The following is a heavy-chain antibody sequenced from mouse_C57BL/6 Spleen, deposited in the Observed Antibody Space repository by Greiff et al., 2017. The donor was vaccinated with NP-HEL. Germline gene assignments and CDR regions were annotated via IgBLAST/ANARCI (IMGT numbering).Heavy chain of an antibody. Sequence: VQLQQSGAELVMPGASVKLSCKASGYTFTSYWMHWVKQRPGQGLEWIGEIDPSDSYTNYNQKFKGKSTLTVDKSSSTAYMQLSSLTSEDSAVYYCARPNWAYWYFDVWGTGTTVTVSS. V-gene: IGHV1-69*01. D-gene: IGHD4-1*01. CDR1: GYTFTSYW. CDR2: IDPSDSYT. CDR3: ARPNWAYWYFDV. J-gene: IGHJ1*03.